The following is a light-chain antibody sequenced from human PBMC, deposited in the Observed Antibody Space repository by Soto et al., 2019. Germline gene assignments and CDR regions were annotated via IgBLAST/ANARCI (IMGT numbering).Light chain of an antibody. V-gene: IGLV1-44*01. CDR3: AAWDDSLNGLV. CDR2: SNS. Sequence: QAVVTQPPSASGTPGQRVAMSCSGSSSNIGRYTVHWYQQLPGTAPKLLIYSNSHRPSGVPARFSGSKSGTSASLAISGLQSEDEADYYCAAWDDSLNGLVFGGGTKLTVL. CDR1: SSNIGRYT. J-gene: IGLJ3*02.